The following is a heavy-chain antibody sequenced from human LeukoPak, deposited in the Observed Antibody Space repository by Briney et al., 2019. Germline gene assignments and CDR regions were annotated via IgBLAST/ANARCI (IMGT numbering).Heavy chain of an antibody. J-gene: IGHJ4*02. CDR2: IYSSGTA. V-gene: IGHV4-4*07. Sequence: ASETLSLTCTVSGGSISGYFWTWIRQPAGKELEGIGRIYSSGTAYYNPSLESRVTISLDTFNNQFSLKVTSVTAADTAVYYCARGTEKTRISGYYSFDHWGRGLLVTVSS. D-gene: IGHD5-12*01. CDR3: ARGTEKTRISGYYSFDH. CDR1: GGSISGYF.